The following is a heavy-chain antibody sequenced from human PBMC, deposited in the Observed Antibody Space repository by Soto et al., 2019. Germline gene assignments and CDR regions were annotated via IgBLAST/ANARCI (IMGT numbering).Heavy chain of an antibody. CDR1: GFTFSSYS. CDR2: ISSSSSTI. V-gene: IGHV3-48*02. J-gene: IGHJ4*02. CDR3: AREGRYSGSDYFDY. Sequence: GGSLRLSCVASGFTFSSYSINWVRQAPGKGLEWISYISSSSSTIFYADSVKGRFTISRDNDKNSLYLQTNNLRDEDTAVYFCAREGRYSGSDYFDYWGQGTLVTVSS. D-gene: IGHD5-12*01.